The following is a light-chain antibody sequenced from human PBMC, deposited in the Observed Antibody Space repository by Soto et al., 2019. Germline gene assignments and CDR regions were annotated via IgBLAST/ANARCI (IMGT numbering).Light chain of an antibody. CDR3: AAWDDSLSGVV. J-gene: IGLJ3*02. Sequence: QSVLTQPPSASGTPGQRVTISCSGSSSNIGGNYVYLYQQLPGTAPKLLIYRNNQRPSGVPDRFSGSKSGTSASLAISGLRSEDEANYYCAAWDDSLSGVVFGGGTKLTVL. V-gene: IGLV1-47*01. CDR1: SSNIGGNY. CDR2: RNN.